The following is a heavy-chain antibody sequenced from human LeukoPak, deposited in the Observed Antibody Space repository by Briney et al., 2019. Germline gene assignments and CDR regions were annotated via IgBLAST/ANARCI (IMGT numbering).Heavy chain of an antibody. D-gene: IGHD3-10*01. J-gene: IGHJ4*02. Sequence: SVKVSCKASGGTFSSYAISWVRQAPGQGLEWMGGIIPIFGTANYAQKFQGRVTITTDESTSTAYMELSSLRSEDTAAYYCARDGLYYGSGSYHAPFDYWGQGTLVTVSS. V-gene: IGHV1-69*05. CDR1: GGTFSSYA. CDR3: ARDGLYYGSGSYHAPFDY. CDR2: IIPIFGTA.